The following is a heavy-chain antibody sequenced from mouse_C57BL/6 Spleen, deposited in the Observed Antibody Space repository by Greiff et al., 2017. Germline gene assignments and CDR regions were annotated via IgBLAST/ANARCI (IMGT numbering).Heavy chain of an antibody. V-gene: IGHV5-17*01. CDR1: GFTFSDYG. CDR2: ISSGSSTI. J-gene: IGHJ2*01. Sequence: EVKLMESGGGLVKPGGSLKLSCAASGFTFSDYGMHWVRQAPEKGLEWVAYISSGSSTIYYADTVKGRFTISRDNAKNTLFLQMTSLRSEDTAMYYCARLPVVKGYFDYWGQGTTLTVSS. D-gene: IGHD1-1*01. CDR3: ARLPVVKGYFDY.